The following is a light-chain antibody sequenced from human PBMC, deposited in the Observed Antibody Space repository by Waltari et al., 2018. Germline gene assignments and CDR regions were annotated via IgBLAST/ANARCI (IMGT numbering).Light chain of an antibody. CDR1: APNYAATV. CDR2: RND. CDR3: ATWDESPSGHWV. V-gene: IGLV1-44*01. J-gene: IGLJ3*02. Sequence: QSVLSQPPSASGTPGQRVTLSCAGLAPNYAATVVNWDQQAPGKAPKLPIYRNDLRPSGVPDRFSGSKSGTSASLAISGLQFEDEADYYCATWDESPSGHWVFGGGTKVTVL.